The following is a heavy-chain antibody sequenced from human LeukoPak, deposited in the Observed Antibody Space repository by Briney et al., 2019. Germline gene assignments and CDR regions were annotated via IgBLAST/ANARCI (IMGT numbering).Heavy chain of an antibody. J-gene: IGHJ4*02. CDR3: SKDFYYGSGQSGCFDY. V-gene: IGHV3-23*01. Sequence: GGSLRLSCAASGFTFSSYAMSWVRQAPGKGLEWVSAISGSGGSTYYADSVKGRFTISRDNSKNTLYLQMNSLGAEDTAVYYCSKDFYYGSGQSGCFDYWGQGTLVTVSS. CDR1: GFTFSSYA. D-gene: IGHD3-10*01. CDR2: ISGSGGST.